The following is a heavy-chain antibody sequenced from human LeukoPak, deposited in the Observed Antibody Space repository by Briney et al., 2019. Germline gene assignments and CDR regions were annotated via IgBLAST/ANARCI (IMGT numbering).Heavy chain of an antibody. CDR2: IWYDGSNK. CDR3: ARAEPGYCSSTSCYPREGAFDI. V-gene: IGHV3-33*01. Sequence: QPGRSLRLSCAASGFTFSSYGMHWVRQAPGKGLEWVAVIWYDGSNKYYADSVKGRFTISRDNSKNTLYLQMNSLRAEDTAVYYCARAEPGYCSSTSCYPREGAFDIWGQGTMVTVSS. CDR1: GFTFSSYG. D-gene: IGHD2-2*01. J-gene: IGHJ3*02.